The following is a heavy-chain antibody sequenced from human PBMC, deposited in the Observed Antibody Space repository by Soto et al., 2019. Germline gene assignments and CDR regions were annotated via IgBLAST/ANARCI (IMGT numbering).Heavy chain of an antibody. D-gene: IGHD1-26*01. CDR1: GFTFSRYG. CDR2: IWFDGSNK. J-gene: IGHJ5*02. CDR3: ARATNSQFDP. V-gene: IGHV3-33*01. Sequence: QVQLVESGGGVVQPGRSLRLSCAASGFTFSRYGMHWVRQAPGKGLQWVAVIWFDGSNKFYADSVTGRFTISRDNSNNMLYLQMNSLRAEDTAVYYCARATNSQFDPWGQGHLVTVSS.